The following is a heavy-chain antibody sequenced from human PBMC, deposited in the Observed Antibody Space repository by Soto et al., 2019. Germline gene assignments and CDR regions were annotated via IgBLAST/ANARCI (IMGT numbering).Heavy chain of an antibody. CDR2: IKSKTDGGTT. J-gene: IGHJ4*02. V-gene: IGHV3-15*01. CDR3: XXXXXXXYYFXY. Sequence: EVQLVESGGGLVKPGGSLRLSCAASGFTFSNAWMSWVRQXPGXXXXWVGRIKSKTDGGTTDYAAPVKGRFTISRDDSKNTLYLQMNSLXTXXXXXYXXXXXXXXXYYFXYWGQGTLVTVSS. CDR1: GFTFSNAW.